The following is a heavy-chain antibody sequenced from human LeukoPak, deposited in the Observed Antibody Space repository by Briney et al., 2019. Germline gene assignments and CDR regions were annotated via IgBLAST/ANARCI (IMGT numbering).Heavy chain of an antibody. J-gene: IGHJ5*02. V-gene: IGHV1-2*02. D-gene: IGHD3-16*02. CDR1: GYTSTGYY. CDR3: APLEGLWGSSRPYNWFDP. Sequence: ASVKVSCKACGYTSTGYYMHWVRQAPGQGLEGMGWINPNSGGTNYAQKFQGRVTMTRDTSINTAYMELSRLRFDDTAVYYCAPLEGLWGSSRPYNWFDPWGQGTLVTVSS. CDR2: INPNSGGT.